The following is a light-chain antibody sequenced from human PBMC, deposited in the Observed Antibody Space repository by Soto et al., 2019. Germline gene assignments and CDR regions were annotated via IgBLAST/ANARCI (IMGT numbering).Light chain of an antibody. J-gene: IGKJ5*01. CDR3: QQRSNWPIP. CDR1: QSVSSY. CDR2: DAS. V-gene: IGKV3-11*01. Sequence: EFVLTQSPATLSLSPGERATLSCRASQSVSSYLAWYQQKPGQAPRLLIYDASNRATGIPARFSGSGSGTDFTLTISSLDPEDFAVYYCQQRSNWPIPFGQGTRLEIK.